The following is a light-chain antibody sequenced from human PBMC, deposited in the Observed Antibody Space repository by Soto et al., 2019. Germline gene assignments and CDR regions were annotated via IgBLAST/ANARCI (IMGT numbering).Light chain of an antibody. V-gene: IGLV2-14*01. Sequence: QSVLTQPASVSGSPGQSITISCTGTSSDVGACDYVSWYQQHPDKAPKLLIFEVTDRPSGVSHRFSGSKSGNTASLTISGLQPEDEADYYCSSYATSTNYVFGAGTKVTVL. CDR3: SSYATSTNYV. J-gene: IGLJ1*01. CDR2: EVT. CDR1: SSDVGACDY.